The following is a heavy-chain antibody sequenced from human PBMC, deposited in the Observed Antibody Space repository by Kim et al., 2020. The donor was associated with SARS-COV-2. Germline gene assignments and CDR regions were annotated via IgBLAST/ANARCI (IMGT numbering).Heavy chain of an antibody. J-gene: IGHJ6*02. D-gene: IGHD6-13*01. Sequence: SETLSLTCAVYGGSFSGYYWSWIRQPPGKGLEWIGEINHSGSTNYNPSLKSRVTISVDTSKNQFSLKLSSVTAADTAVYYCARVGIAAAGGALGYYGMDVWGQGTTVTVSS. CDR3: ARVGIAAAGGALGYYGMDV. CDR2: INHSGST. V-gene: IGHV4-34*01. CDR1: GGSFSGYY.